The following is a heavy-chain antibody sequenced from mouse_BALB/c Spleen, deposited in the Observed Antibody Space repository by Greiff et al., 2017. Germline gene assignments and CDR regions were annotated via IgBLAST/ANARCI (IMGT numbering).Heavy chain of an antibody. V-gene: IGHV5-6-5*01. CDR1: GFTFSSYA. D-gene: IGHD1-1*02. CDR3: ARGGTMSYAMDY. Sequence: EVQRVESGGGLVKPGGSLKLSCAASGFTFSSYAMSWVRQTPEKRLEWVASISSGGSTYYPDSVKGRFTISRDNARNILYLQMSSLRSEDTAMYYCARGGTMSYAMDYWGQGTSVTVSS. CDR2: ISSGGST. J-gene: IGHJ4*01.